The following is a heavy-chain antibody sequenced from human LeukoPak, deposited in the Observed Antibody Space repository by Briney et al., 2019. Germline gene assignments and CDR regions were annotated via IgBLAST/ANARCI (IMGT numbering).Heavy chain of an antibody. CDR2: INHSGST. J-gene: IGHJ5*02. V-gene: IGHV4-34*01. CDR3: AIISGYSYGS. D-gene: IGHD5-18*01. CDR1: GGSFSGYY. Sequence: SETLSLTCAVYGGSFSGYYWSWIRQPPGKGLEWIGEINHSGSTNYNPSLQSRVTISVDTSKNQFSLKLSSVTAADTAVYYCAIISGYSYGSWGQGTLVTVSS.